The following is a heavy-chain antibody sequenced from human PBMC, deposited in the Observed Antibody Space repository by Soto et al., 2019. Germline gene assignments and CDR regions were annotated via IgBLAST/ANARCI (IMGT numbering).Heavy chain of an antibody. CDR3: AKDSGGYSGYDYEGNFDY. V-gene: IGHV3-30*18. D-gene: IGHD5-12*01. CDR1: GFTFSSYG. CDR2: ISYDGSNK. Sequence: PGGSLRLSCAASGFTFSSYGMHWVRQAPGKGLEWVAVISYDGSNKYYADSVKGRFTISRDNSKNTLYLQMNSLRAEDTAVYYCAKDSGGYSGYDYEGNFDYWGQGTLVAVSS. J-gene: IGHJ4*02.